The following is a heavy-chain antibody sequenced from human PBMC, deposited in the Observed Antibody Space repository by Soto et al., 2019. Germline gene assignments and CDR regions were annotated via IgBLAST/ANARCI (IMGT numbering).Heavy chain of an antibody. CDR2: IYYSGIT. D-gene: IGHD1-20*01. CDR3: ARYKSNYYYGMDV. Sequence: SETLSLTCTGSGGSISSYYWSWIRQPPGKGLEWIGYIYYSGITNYNPSLKSRVTISVDTSKNQFSLKLSSVTAADTAVYYCARYKSNYYYGMDVWGQGTTVTVSS. J-gene: IGHJ6*02. V-gene: IGHV4-59*01. CDR1: GGSISSYY.